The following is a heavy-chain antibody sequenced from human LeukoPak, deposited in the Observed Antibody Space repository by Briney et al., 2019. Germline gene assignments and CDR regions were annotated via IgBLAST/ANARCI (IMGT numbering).Heavy chain of an antibody. CDR2: ISSSSSYI. CDR1: GFTFSSYS. V-gene: IGHV3-21*01. Sequence: GGSLRLSCAASGFTFSSYSMNWVRQAPGKGLEWVSSISSSSSYIYYADSVKGRFTISRDNAKNSLYLQMNSLRAEDTAVYYCAREHRGDDAFDIWGQGTMVTVSS. D-gene: IGHD2-21*01. J-gene: IGHJ3*02. CDR3: AREHRGDDAFDI.